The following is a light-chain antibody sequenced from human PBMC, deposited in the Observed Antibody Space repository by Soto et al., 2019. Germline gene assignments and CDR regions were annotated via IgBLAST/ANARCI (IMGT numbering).Light chain of an antibody. Sequence: QPVLTQPPSVSGAPGQRVTISCTGTSSNIGAGYDVHWYQQLPGTAPKLLIYFNTNRPSGVPDRFSGSKSGTSASLAITWLQAEDEADYYCQSYDSSLSASVFGGGTKLTVL. CDR1: SSNIGAGYD. J-gene: IGLJ2*01. CDR3: QSYDSSLSASV. V-gene: IGLV1-40*01. CDR2: FNT.